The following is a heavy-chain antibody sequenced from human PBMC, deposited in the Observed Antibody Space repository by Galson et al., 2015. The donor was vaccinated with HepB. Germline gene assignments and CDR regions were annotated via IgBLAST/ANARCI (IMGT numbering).Heavy chain of an antibody. V-gene: IGHV5-51*03. D-gene: IGHD6-19*01. CDR1: GSSFTSYW. CDR2: IYPGDSDT. J-gene: IGHJ3*02. CDR3: ARPRYSSGWYPGGDAFDI. Sequence: QSGAEVKKPGESLKISCKGSGSSFTSYWIGWVRQMPGKGLEWMGIIYPGDSDTRYSPSFQGQVTISADKSISTAYLQWSSLKASDTAMYYCARPRYSSGWYPGGDAFDIWGQGTMVTVSS.